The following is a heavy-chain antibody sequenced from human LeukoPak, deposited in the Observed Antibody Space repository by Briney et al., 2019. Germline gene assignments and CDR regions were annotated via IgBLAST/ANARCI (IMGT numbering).Heavy chain of an antibody. J-gene: IGHJ6*03. CDR3: ARGILRYCSSSTCFGDYYYYMDV. D-gene: IGHD2-2*01. CDR2: IGSGGHT. CDR1: GFTFSSYA. Sequence: QTGGSLRLSCRTSGFTFSSYAMSWVRQAPGRGPEWVSAIGSGGHTYYADSVKGRFTISRDNFGNTLSLQMSSLRAEDTAVYYCARGILRYCSSSTCFGDYYYYMDVWGKGTAVTISS. V-gene: IGHV3-23*01.